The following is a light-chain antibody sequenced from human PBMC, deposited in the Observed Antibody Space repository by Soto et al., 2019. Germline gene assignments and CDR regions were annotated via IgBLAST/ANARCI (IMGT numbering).Light chain of an antibody. V-gene: IGKV3-15*01. Sequence: EIVMTQSPATLSVSPGERATLSCRASQSVSNNLAWYQQKPGQAPRLLIYGTSTRATGIPARFSGSGSGTEFTLTISSLRSEDFAVYYCQQENTWSPLTFGGGTKVETK. CDR3: QQENTWSPLT. CDR1: QSVSNN. CDR2: GTS. J-gene: IGKJ4*02.